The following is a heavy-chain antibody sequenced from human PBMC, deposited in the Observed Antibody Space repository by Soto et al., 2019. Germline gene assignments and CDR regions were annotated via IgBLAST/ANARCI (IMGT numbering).Heavy chain of an antibody. CDR3: AKQRADYGSGADTFYFDS. Sequence: EVVLLESGGGLEQPGGSLRLSCAASGFIFENFGMSWVRQAPGRGLEWISSISGSGFKKYYADSVKGRFTISRDNSKSTVYLLMNSLRAEDTALYYCAKQRADYGSGADTFYFDSWGQGALVTVSS. CDR2: ISGSGFKK. D-gene: IGHD3-10*01. V-gene: IGHV3-23*01. CDR1: GFIFENFG. J-gene: IGHJ4*02.